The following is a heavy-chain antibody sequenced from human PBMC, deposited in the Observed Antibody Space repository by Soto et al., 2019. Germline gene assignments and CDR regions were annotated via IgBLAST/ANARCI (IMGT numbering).Heavy chain of an antibody. D-gene: IGHD6-13*01. CDR1: GFTFSSYA. J-gene: IGHJ6*02. CDR3: AKDLDSSSWYRSYYYYGMDV. V-gene: IGHV3-23*01. Sequence: QPGGSLRLCCAASGFTFSSYAMSWVRQAPGKGLEWVSAISGSGGSTYYADSVKGRFTISRDNSKNTLYLQMNSLRAEDTAVYYCAKDLDSSSWYRSYYYYGMDVWGQGTTVTVSS. CDR2: ISGSGGST.